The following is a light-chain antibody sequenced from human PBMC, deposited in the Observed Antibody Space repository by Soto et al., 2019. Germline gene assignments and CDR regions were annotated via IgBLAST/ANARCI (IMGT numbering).Light chain of an antibody. Sequence: QSALTQPPSASGSPGQSVTISCTGTRSDVGVYNYVSWYQQHPGKAPKLLIYEVTKRPSGVPDRFSGSKSANTASLTVSGLQAEDEADYYCSSYAGSDNFEVFGGGTKLTVL. CDR2: EVT. CDR3: SSYAGSDNFEV. V-gene: IGLV2-8*01. J-gene: IGLJ2*01. CDR1: RSDVGVYNY.